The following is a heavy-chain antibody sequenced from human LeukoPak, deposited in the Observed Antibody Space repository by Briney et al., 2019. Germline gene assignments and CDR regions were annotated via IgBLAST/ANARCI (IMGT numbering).Heavy chain of an antibody. V-gene: IGHV1-24*01. CDR1: GYTLTELS. J-gene: IGHJ4*02. CDR3: ARDDNLAKNTMIQGY. CDR2: FDPEDGET. D-gene: IGHD3-22*01. Sequence: ASVKVSCKVSGYTLTELSMHWVRQAPGKGLEWMGGFDPEDGETIYAQKFQGRVTMTEDTSTDTAYMELSSLRSEDTAVYYCARDDNLAKNTMIQGYWGQGTLVTVSS.